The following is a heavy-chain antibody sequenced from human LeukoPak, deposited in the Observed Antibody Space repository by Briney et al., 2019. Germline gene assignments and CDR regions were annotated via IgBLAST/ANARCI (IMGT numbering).Heavy chain of an antibody. V-gene: IGHV3-48*03. J-gene: IGHJ4*02. Sequence: GGSLRLSCATSGFIFSNYKMNWVRQAPGTGLEWVSHISSGGSTTYYADSVKGRFTMSRDNGKSSVYLRMNSLRAEDTAIYYCAREDERYCSSTSCNPLFDYWGQGTLVTVSS. CDR2: ISSGGSTT. CDR1: GFIFSNYK. D-gene: IGHD2-2*01. CDR3: AREDERYCSSTSCNPLFDY.